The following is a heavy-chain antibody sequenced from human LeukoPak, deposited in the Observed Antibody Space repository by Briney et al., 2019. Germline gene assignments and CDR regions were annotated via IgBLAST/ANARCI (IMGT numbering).Heavy chain of an antibody. CDR1: GYTLTELS. D-gene: IGHD3-22*01. J-gene: IGHJ5*02. CDR2: FDPEDGET. Sequence: ASVKVSCKASGYTLTELSMHWVRQVPGKGLEWMGGFDPEDGETIYAQKFQGRVTMTEDTSTDTAYMELSSLRSEDTAVYYCATGYYYDSSGLNWFDPWGQGTLVTVSS. CDR3: ATGYYYDSSGLNWFDP. V-gene: IGHV1-24*01.